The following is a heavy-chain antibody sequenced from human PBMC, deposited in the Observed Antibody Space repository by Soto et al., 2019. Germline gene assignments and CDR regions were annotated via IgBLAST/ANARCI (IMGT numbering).Heavy chain of an antibody. D-gene: IGHD5-18*01. Sequence: GGSLRLSCAASGFTFSSYTIHWVRQAPGKGLEWVAIISYDGGNKYYADSVKGRFTISRDNSKNTLFLQMSSLRPEDTAVYYCARPRAYSYGYASYYFYATDVWGPGTSVTLSS. CDR1: GFTFSSYT. J-gene: IGHJ6*02. CDR2: ISYDGGNK. V-gene: IGHV3-30-3*01. CDR3: ARPRAYSYGYASYYFYATDV.